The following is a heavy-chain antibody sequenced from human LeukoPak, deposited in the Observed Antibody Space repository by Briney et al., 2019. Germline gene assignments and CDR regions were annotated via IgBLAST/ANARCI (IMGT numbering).Heavy chain of an antibody. D-gene: IGHD1-26*01. V-gene: IGHV4-30-4*01. CDR3: ARSFGATPHGDFDY. Sequence: KPSQTLSLTCTVSGGSISSGDYYWSWIRQPPGKGLERIGYIYYSGSTYYNPSLKSRVTISVDTSKNQFSLKLSSVTAADTAVYYCARSFGATPHGDFDYWGQGTLVAVSS. J-gene: IGHJ4*02. CDR1: GGSISSGDYY. CDR2: IYYSGST.